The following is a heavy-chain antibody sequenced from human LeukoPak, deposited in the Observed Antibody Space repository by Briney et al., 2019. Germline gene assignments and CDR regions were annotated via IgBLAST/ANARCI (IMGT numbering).Heavy chain of an antibody. CDR2: IYYSGST. V-gene: IGHV4-59*08. D-gene: IGHD1-14*01. J-gene: IGHJ4*02. Sequence: SETLSLTCTVSGGSISSNYWSWIRQPPGKGLEWMGYIYYSGSTNYNPSLKSRVTISVDTSKNQFSLKLSSVTAADTAVYYCARHSRSPEAPFYYGGQGTLVTVSS. CDR1: GGSISSNY. CDR3: ARHSRSPEAPFYY.